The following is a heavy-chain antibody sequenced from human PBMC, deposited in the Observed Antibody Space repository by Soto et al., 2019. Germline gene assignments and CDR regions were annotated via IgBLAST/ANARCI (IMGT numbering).Heavy chain of an antibody. CDR3: AKDRGLSFGIFDY. Sequence: VQLVESGGGVVQPGTSLRLSCAASDFNFRNFAMHWVRQAPGKGLEWVALISYDSRNIYYADSVKGRFAISRDNSKNTLFLQMNSLRGEDTAVYYCAKDRGLSFGIFDYWGQGTLVTVSS. CDR1: DFNFRNFA. CDR2: ISYDSRNI. D-gene: IGHD3-16*01. J-gene: IGHJ4*02. V-gene: IGHV3-30*01.